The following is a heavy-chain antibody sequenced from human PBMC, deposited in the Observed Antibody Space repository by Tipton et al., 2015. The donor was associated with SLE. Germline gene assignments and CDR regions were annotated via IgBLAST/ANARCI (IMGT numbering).Heavy chain of an antibody. D-gene: IGHD3-9*01. J-gene: IGHJ4*02. V-gene: IGHV3-23*01. CDR1: GFTFSIYA. CDR3: AAPLTGLHY. CDR2: ISGSGGTT. Sequence: SLRLSCAASGFTFSIYAMSWVRQAPGKGLEWVSTISGSGGTTHYADSVKGRFTISRDDSQDTLYLQMNSLRAEDTAVYYCAAPLTGLHYWGQGTQVTVSS.